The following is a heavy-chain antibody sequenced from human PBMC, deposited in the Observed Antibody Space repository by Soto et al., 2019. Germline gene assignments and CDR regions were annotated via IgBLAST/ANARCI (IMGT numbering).Heavy chain of an antibody. V-gene: IGHV4-4*02. CDR2: IYHSGST. D-gene: IGHD6-13*01. J-gene: IGHJ5*02. Sequence: QVQLQESGPGLVKPSGTLSLTCAVSSGSISSSNWWSWVRQPPGKGLEWIGEIYHSGSTNYNPSRKSRFTISVDKSKNQFSLKLSSVTAADTAVYYCARDNFIAAAGSNWFDPWGQGTLVTVSS. CDR3: ARDNFIAAAGSNWFDP. CDR1: SGSISSSNW.